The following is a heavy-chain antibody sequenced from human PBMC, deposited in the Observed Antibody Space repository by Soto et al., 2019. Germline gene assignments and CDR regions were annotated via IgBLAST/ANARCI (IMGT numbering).Heavy chain of an antibody. CDR2: IYYSGST. CDR3: ASRRYGGYVWGYYYYGMDV. CDR1: GGSVSSGSYY. V-gene: IGHV4-61*01. D-gene: IGHD4-17*01. J-gene: IGHJ6*02. Sequence: NPSETLSLTCTVSGGSVSSGSYYWSWIRQPPGKGLEWIGYIYYSGSTNYNPSLKSRVTISVDTSKNQFSLKLSSVTAADTAVYYCASRRYGGYVWGYYYYGMDVWGQGTTVTVSS.